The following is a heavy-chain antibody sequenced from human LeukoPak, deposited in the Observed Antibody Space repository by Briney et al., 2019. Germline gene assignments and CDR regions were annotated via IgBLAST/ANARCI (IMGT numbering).Heavy chain of an antibody. CDR3: ARGRDSRGYQFMGFDS. J-gene: IGHJ4*02. Sequence: SQTLSLTCTVSRGSISSGSYYWNWIRQPAGKGLEWIGRIWADGAPTYRPSLKSRVTISVDTSKNQFSLRLSSVTAADTAVYYCARGRDSRGYQFMGFDSWGQGTLVTVSS. V-gene: IGHV4-61*02. D-gene: IGHD3-22*01. CDR1: RGSISSGSYY. CDR2: IWADGAP.